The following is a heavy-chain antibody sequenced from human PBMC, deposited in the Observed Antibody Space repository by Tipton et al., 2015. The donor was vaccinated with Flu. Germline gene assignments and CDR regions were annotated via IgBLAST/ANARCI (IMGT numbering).Heavy chain of an antibody. Sequence: TLSLTCTVSGGSISSYYWSWIRQPPGKGLEWIGYIYYSGSTNYNPSLKSRVTISADTSKNQFSLKLSSVTAADTAVYYCARREGSSGWFGMDVWGQGTTVTVSS. J-gene: IGHJ6*02. D-gene: IGHD6-19*01. CDR2: IYYSGST. CDR1: GGSISSYY. V-gene: IGHV4-59*08. CDR3: ARREGSSGWFGMDV.